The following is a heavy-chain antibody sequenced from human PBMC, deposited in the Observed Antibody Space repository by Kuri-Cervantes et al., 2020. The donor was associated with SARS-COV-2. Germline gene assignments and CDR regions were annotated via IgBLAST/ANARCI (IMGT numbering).Heavy chain of an antibody. J-gene: IGHJ3*02. CDR1: GFTFSHFG. V-gene: IGHV3-30*02. CDR3: AKDLGGYDRGAFDI. CDR2: IRYDGSNK. D-gene: IGHD5-12*01. Sequence: GESLKISCAASGFTFSHFGMFWVRQAPGKGLEWVAFIRYDGSNKYYADSVKGRFTISRDNSKNTLYLQMNSLRAEDTAVYYCAKDLGGYDRGAFDIWGQGTMVTVSS.